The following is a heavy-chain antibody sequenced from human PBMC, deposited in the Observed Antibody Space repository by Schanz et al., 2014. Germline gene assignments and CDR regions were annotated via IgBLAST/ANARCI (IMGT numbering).Heavy chain of an antibody. CDR1: GFTFSKYG. J-gene: IGHJ6*02. V-gene: IGHV3-7*03. CDR3: ARFLARYQYYGVDV. CDR2: IKQDGSEK. Sequence: DVQLVDSGGGLVQPGGSLRLSCAASGFTFSKYGVHWVRQAPGKGLEWVANIKQDGSEKYYVDSVKGRFTISRDNAKKSLYLRMNSLRAEDTAVYYCARFLARYQYYGVDVWGQGTTVIVSS. D-gene: IGHD3-3*01.